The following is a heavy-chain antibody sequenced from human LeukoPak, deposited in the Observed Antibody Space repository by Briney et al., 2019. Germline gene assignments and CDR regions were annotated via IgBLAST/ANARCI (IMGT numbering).Heavy chain of an antibody. J-gene: IGHJ6*03. CDR2: ISYDGSNK. V-gene: IGHV3-30-3*01. CDR3: ARPVVPAAIALRVYYYYYMDV. D-gene: IGHD2-2*01. Sequence: PGGSLRLSCAASGFTFSSYAMHWVRQAPGKGLEWVAVISYDGSNKYYADSVKGRFTISRDNSKNTLYLQMNSLRAEDTAVYYCARPVVPAAIALRVYYYYYMDVWGKGTTVTVSS. CDR1: GFTFSSYA.